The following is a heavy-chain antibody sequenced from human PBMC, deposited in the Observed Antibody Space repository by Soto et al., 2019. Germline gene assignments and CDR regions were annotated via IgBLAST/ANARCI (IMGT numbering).Heavy chain of an antibody. J-gene: IGHJ4*02. V-gene: IGHV1-8*01. CDR1: GYTFTNND. Sequence: ASVKVSGKASGYTFTNNDINWVRQAAGQGLEWMGWMNPYSGNTGYARNFHGRVTMTRDNSITTAYMELSSLRSEDTAVYYCVRAPLDYYSADYFDNWGQGTLVTVSS. CDR3: VRAPLDYYSADYFDN. CDR2: MNPYSGNT. D-gene: IGHD2-21*01.